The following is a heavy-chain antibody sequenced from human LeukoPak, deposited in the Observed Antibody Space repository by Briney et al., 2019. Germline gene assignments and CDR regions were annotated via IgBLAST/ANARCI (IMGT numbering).Heavy chain of an antibody. CDR3: AKSLSPPYDSSGYHYHDGFDY. V-gene: IGHV3-9*01. Sequence: GGSLRLSCAASGFTFDDYAMHWVRQVPGKGLEWVSGIGWNSGDIGYADSVKGRFTISRDNAKNSLHLQMNSLRAEDTALYYCAKSLSPPYDSSGYHYHDGFDYWGQGTRVTVSS. D-gene: IGHD3-22*01. J-gene: IGHJ4*02. CDR2: IGWNSGDI. CDR1: GFTFDDYA.